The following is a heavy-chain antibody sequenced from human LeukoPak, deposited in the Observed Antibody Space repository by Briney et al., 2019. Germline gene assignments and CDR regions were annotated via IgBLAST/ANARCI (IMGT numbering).Heavy chain of an antibody. J-gene: IGHJ4*02. Sequence: PGRSLRLSCAASGFIFGSYAMNWVRQAPGKGLEWVSSISGSGTNTYYAAPVKGRFPVSRDNSKNILYLQMNSLRAEDSAKYYCAKDKESSGSFYEYWGQGTLVTVSS. CDR3: AKDKESSGSFYEY. V-gene: IGHV3-23*01. CDR1: GFIFGSYA. D-gene: IGHD1-26*01. CDR2: ISGSGTNT.